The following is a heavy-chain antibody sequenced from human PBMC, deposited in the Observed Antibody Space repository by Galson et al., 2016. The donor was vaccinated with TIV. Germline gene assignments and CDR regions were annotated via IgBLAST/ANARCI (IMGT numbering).Heavy chain of an antibody. CDR1: GFNFDDYD. D-gene: IGHD2-21*02. CDR2: VNWNGAGT. J-gene: IGHJ4*02. Sequence: SLRLSCAASGFNFDDYDMTWVRQGPGKGLEWVSGVNWNGAGTSYADSVKGRFTISRDRAKNSLYLQMNSLGAEDTALYYCASVASCGGTCYYFDYWGQGTLVAVSS. CDR3: ASVASCGGTCYYFDY. V-gene: IGHV3-20*04.